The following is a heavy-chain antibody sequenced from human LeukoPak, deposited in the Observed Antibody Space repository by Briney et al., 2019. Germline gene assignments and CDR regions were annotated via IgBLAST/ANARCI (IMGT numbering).Heavy chain of an antibody. CDR3: ARSGWAGFDY. Sequence: PGGSLRLSRAASGFTFSSYSMNWVRQAPGKGLEWVSYISSSSSTIYYADSVKGRFTISRDNAKNSLYLQMNSLRAEDTAVYYCARSGWAGFDYWGQGTLVTVSS. V-gene: IGHV3-48*01. D-gene: IGHD6-19*01. CDR1: GFTFSSYS. J-gene: IGHJ4*02. CDR2: ISSSSSTI.